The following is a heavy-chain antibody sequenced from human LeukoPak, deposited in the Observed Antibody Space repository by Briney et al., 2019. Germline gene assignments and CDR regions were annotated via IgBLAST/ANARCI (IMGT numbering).Heavy chain of an antibody. V-gene: IGHV1-69*13. CDR3: ARMQGYAYSDS. D-gene: IGHD2-21*01. CDR1: GGTLSNSA. CDR2: TIPFYNVA. Sequence: ASVKVSCKASGGTLSNSAINWVRQAPGQGLEWMGGTIPFYNVADSAQKFQGRVTFIADESTNSAYMELSSLRPEDTAVYYCARMQGYAYSDSWGQGTLVTASS. J-gene: IGHJ4*02.